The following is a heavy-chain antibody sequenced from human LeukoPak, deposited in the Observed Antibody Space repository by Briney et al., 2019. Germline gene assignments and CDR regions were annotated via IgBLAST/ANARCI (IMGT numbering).Heavy chain of an antibody. CDR3: ARGRWYPLLGTMIVVAYTRRAFDI. V-gene: IGHV4-30-2*01. Sequence: PSETLSLTCAVSGGSISSGGYSWSWIRQPPGKGLEWIGYIYHSGSTYYNPSLKSRVTISVDTSKNQFSLKLSSVTAADTAVYYCARGRWYPLLGTMIVVAYTRRAFDIWGQGTMVTVSS. CDR2: IYHSGST. J-gene: IGHJ3*02. D-gene: IGHD3-22*01. CDR1: GGSISSGGYS.